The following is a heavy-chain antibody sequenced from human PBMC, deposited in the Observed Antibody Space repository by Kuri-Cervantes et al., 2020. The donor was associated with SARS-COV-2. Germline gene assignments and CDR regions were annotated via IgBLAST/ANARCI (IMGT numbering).Heavy chain of an antibody. CDR2: IFTDGKT. Sequence: GGSLRLSCAASGFTVNSYYINWVRQAPGKGLEWVSVIFTDGKTYYADSVKDRVNMSRDNFRNTVFLQINSLRADDTAVYYCARGNVAVAGDAFDVWGHGTVVTVSS. V-gene: IGHV3-66*01. J-gene: IGHJ3*01. D-gene: IGHD6-19*01. CDR3: ARGNVAVAGDAFDV. CDR1: GFTVNSYY.